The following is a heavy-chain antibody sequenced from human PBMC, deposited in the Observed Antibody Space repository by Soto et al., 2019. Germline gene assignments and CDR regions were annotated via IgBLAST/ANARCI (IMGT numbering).Heavy chain of an antibody. Sequence: ASVKVSCKASGYTFTSYDINWVRQATGQGLEWMGWMNPNSGNTGYAQKFQGRVTMTRNTSISTAYMELSSLRSEDTAVYYCARATQLPVVEDGYCSGGSCHPLVATPKEPKENWFDPWGQGTLVTVSS. CDR2: MNPNSGNT. CDR3: ARATQLPVVEDGYCSGGSCHPLVATPKEPKENWFDP. J-gene: IGHJ5*02. D-gene: IGHD2-15*01. CDR1: GYTFTSYD. V-gene: IGHV1-8*01.